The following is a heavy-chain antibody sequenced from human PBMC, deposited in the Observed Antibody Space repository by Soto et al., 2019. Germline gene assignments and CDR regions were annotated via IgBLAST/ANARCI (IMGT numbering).Heavy chain of an antibody. V-gene: IGHV4-4*07. CDR3: ARGGIQLSYASDY. Sequence: SETLSLTCSVSGTSVSNYYWSWIRQPAGKGLEHIGRIYTSGSTSYNPSLKSRVTMSMDTSQTQIYLNLTSVTAADTAVYYCARGGIQLSYASDYRGKGIQVTASS. CDR2: IYTSGST. J-gene: IGHJ4*02. CDR1: GTSVSNYY. D-gene: IGHD5-18*01.